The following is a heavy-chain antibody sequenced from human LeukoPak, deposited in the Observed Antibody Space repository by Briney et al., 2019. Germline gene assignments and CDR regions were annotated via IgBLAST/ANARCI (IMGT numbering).Heavy chain of an antibody. V-gene: IGHV1-46*01. J-gene: IGHJ4*02. CDR1: GETFTTYY. Sequence: ASVKVSCKASGETFTTYYIHWVRQAPGQGLEWMGVIHPDDANTVYARKFQGRVTMTRDMSTSTIYMELSSLSSEDTAVYYCAGHLPDDYSLGSWGQGTLVTVSS. CDR3: AGHLPDDYSLGS. D-gene: IGHD4-11*01. CDR2: IHPDDANT.